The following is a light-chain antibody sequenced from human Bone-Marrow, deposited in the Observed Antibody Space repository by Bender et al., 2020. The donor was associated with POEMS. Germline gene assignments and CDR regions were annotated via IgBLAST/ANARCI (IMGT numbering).Light chain of an antibody. CDR1: NSDVGGYNY. J-gene: IGLJ2*01. CDR2: EVT. CDR3: CPHAGGATFVL. Sequence: QSALTQPRSVSGSPGQSVTISCTGTNSDVGGYNYVSWYQHHAGRAPKLLIYEVTKRPSGVPDRFSGSKSGNTASLTVSGLQAEDEADYYCCPHAGGATFVLFGGGTKLTVL. V-gene: IGLV2-11*01.